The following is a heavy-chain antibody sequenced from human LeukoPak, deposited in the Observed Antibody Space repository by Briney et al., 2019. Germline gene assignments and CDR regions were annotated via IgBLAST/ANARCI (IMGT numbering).Heavy chain of an antibody. D-gene: IGHD3-22*01. J-gene: IGHJ4*02. Sequence: GGSLRLSCAASGFTFSSYTMNWVRQAPGKGLEWVSSISSSSSYIYYADSVKGRFTISRDNAKNSLYLQMNSLRAEDTAMYYCARDRYYDSSGLSDYWGQGTLVTVSS. V-gene: IGHV3-21*01. CDR1: GFTFSSYT. CDR3: ARDRYYDSSGLSDY. CDR2: ISSSSSYI.